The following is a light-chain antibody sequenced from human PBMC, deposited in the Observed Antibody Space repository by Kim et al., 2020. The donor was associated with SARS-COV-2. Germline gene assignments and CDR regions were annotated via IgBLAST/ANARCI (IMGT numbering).Light chain of an antibody. Sequence: SSELTQDPAVSVALGQTVKITCQGDSLRSYFAGWYQQKPGQAPVLVFYGKNDRPSGIPDRFSGSRSGSTATLTITGAQAEDEADYYCNSRDNSGNLWVFGGGTQLTVL. CDR3: NSRDNSGNLWV. CDR2: GKN. CDR1: SLRSYF. V-gene: IGLV3-19*01. J-gene: IGLJ3*02.